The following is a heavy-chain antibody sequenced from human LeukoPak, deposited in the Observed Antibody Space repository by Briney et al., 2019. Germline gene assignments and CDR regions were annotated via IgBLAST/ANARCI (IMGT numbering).Heavy chain of an antibody. CDR3: ARDRPYGDF. V-gene: IGHV1-18*01. D-gene: IGHD4-17*01. CDR1: GYTFTSYG. Sequence: ASVKVSCKASGYTFTSYGISWVRQAPGQGLEWMGWISTYNSHTNYAQKLQGRVTMTTDTSTNTAYMELRSLRSDDTAVYFCARDRPYGDFWGQGTLVTVSS. J-gene: IGHJ4*02. CDR2: ISTYNSHT.